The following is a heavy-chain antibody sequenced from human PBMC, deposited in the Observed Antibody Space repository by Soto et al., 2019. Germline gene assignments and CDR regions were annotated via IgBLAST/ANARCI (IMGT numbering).Heavy chain of an antibody. V-gene: IGHV4-34*01. D-gene: IGHD3-10*01. J-gene: IGHJ4*02. CDR3: ARDRAMVRGVIPLDY. CDR1: GGSFSGYY. Sequence: SETLSLTCAVYGGSFSGYYWSWIRQPPGKGLEWIGEINHSGSTNYNPSLKSRVTISVDTSKNQFSLKLSSVTAADTAVYYCARDRAMVRGVIPLDYWGQGTLVT. CDR2: INHSGST.